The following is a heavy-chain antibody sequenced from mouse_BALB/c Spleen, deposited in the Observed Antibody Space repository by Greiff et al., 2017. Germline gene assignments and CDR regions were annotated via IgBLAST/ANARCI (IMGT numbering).Heavy chain of an antibody. CDR2: IDTSDSYT. V-gene: IGHV1-69*01. CDR3: ARYRYDGGYAMDD. CDR1: GYTFTDYW. Sequence: QVQLQQPGAELVMPGASVKMSCKASGYTFTDYWMHWVKQRPGQGLEWIGAIDTSDSYTSYNQKFKGKATLTVDESSSTAYMQLSSLTSEDSAVYYCARYRYDGGYAMDDWGQGTSVTVSS. D-gene: IGHD2-14*01. J-gene: IGHJ4*01.